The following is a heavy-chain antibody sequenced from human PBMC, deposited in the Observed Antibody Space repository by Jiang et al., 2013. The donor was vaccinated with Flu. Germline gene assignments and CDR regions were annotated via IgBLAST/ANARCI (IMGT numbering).Heavy chain of an antibody. J-gene: IGHJ6*04. CDR3: ARSPYYYDSSGQVQYYYYGMDV. CDR1: GGSISSYY. CDR2: IYYSGST. Sequence: GSGLVKPSETLSLTCTVSGGSISSYYWSWIRQPPGKGLEWIGYIYYSGSTNYNPSLKSRVTISVDTSKNQFSLKLSSVTAADTAVYYCARSPYYYDSSGQVQYYYYGMDVWGKGTTVTVSS. V-gene: IGHV4-59*08. D-gene: IGHD3-22*01.